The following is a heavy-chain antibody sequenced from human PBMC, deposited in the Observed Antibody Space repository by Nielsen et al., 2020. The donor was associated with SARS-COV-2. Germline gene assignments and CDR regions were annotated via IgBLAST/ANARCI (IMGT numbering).Heavy chain of an antibody. V-gene: IGHV4-31*03. D-gene: IGHD2-2*01. J-gene: IGHJ4*02. CDR2: IYYSGST. Sequence: SETLSLTCTVSGGSISSGGYYWSWIRQHPGKGLEWIGYIYYSGSTYYNPSLKSRVTISVDTSKNQFSLKLSSVTAADTAVYYCARGRRELRPAACNFDYWGQGTLVTVSS. CDR3: ARGRRELRPAACNFDY. CDR1: GGSISSGGYY.